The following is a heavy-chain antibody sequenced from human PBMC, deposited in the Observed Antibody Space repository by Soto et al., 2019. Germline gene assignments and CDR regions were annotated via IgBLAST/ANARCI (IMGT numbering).Heavy chain of an antibody. Sequence: SETLSRTCSVSDGSVSNKTYYWSWIRQPPGKRLEWIGYVYYSGTTNYSPSLKSRVTISVDLSKNQFSLRLSSVTTADTALYYCATTTAVPNTLRSRYFFDYWGQGTLVTVSS. CDR3: ATTTAVPNTLRSRYFFDY. J-gene: IGHJ4*02. CDR2: VYYSGTT. CDR1: DGSVSNKTYY. V-gene: IGHV4-61*01. D-gene: IGHD4-17*01.